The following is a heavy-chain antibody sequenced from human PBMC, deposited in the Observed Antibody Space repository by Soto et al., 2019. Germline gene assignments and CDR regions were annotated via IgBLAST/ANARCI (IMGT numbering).Heavy chain of an antibody. V-gene: IGHV3-73*01. Sequence: PGGSLRLSCAASGFTFSGSAMHWVRQASGKGLEWVGRIRSKANSYATAYAASVKGRFTISRDDSKNTAYLQMNSLKTEDTAVYYCTRRAAVAPVVPYGMDVWGQWTTVTVS. D-gene: IGHD6-19*01. CDR3: TRRAAVAPVVPYGMDV. J-gene: IGHJ6*02. CDR2: IRSKANSYAT. CDR1: GFTFSGSA.